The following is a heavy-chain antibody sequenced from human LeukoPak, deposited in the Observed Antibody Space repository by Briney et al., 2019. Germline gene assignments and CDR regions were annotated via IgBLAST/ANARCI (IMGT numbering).Heavy chain of an antibody. CDR2: ISYDGSNK. V-gene: IGHV3-30*18. Sequence: PGRSLRLSCAASGFTFSSYGMHWVRQAPGKGLEWVAVISYDGSNKYYAASVKGRFTISRDNSKNTLYLQMNSLRAEDTAVYYCAKSNVRGTWTTPFDYWGQGTLVTVSS. CDR3: AKSNVRGTWTTPFDY. D-gene: IGHD3-10*02. J-gene: IGHJ4*02. CDR1: GFTFSSYG.